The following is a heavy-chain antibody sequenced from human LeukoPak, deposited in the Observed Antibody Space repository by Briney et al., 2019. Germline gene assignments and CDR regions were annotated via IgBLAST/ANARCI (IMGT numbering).Heavy chain of an antibody. Sequence: GGSLRLSCAASGFTFSSYVMSWVRQAPGKGLEWVSAISGSGGSTYYADSVKGRFTVSRDNSKNALYLQMNSRRAEDTAVYYCAKDAKYVFFDYWGQGTLVTVSS. D-gene: IGHD4/OR15-4a*01. J-gene: IGHJ4*02. CDR2: ISGSGGST. CDR1: GFTFSSYV. V-gene: IGHV3-23*01. CDR3: AKDAKYVFFDY.